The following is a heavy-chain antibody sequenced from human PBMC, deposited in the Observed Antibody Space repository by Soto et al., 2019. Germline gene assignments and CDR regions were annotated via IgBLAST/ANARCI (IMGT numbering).Heavy chain of an antibody. CDR3: ARYCSSTSCYFDY. CDR1: GGSISSSNW. D-gene: IGHD2-2*01. Sequence: SETLSLTCAVSGGSISSSNWWSWVRQPPGKGLEWIGEIHHSGSTNYNPSLKSRVTISVDKSKNQFSLKLSSVTAADTAVYYCARYCSSTSCYFDYWGQGTLVTVSS. CDR2: IHHSGST. J-gene: IGHJ4*02. V-gene: IGHV4-4*02.